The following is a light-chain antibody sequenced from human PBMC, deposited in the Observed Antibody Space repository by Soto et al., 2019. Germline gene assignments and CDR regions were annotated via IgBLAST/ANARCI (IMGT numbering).Light chain of an antibody. CDR3: QQYDNVFT. CDR1: QTISSW. CDR2: EAS. J-gene: IGKJ5*01. V-gene: IGKV1-33*01. Sequence: DIQMTQSPSTLSGSVGDRVTITCRASQTISSWLAWYQQKPGKAPNLLIYEASNLEAGVPSRFSGSGSGTDFTFTISSLQPEDIGTYYCQQYDNVFTFGLGTRLEIK.